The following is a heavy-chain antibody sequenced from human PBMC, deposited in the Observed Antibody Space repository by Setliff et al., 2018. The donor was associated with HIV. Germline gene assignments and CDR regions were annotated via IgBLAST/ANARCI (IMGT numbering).Heavy chain of an antibody. CDR2: IIPILGTA. CDR3: ARSQKDISMVGGALKPGASDI. Sequence: SVKVSCKASGGTFSSYTFSWVRQAPGQGLEWMGGIIPILGTAHYAQKFQGRVTIAADESTTTAYLELSSLRSEDTAFYYCARSQKDISMVGGALKPGASDIWGQGTLVTVSS. J-gene: IGHJ3*02. CDR1: GGTFSSYT. D-gene: IGHD3-10*01. V-gene: IGHV1-69*13.